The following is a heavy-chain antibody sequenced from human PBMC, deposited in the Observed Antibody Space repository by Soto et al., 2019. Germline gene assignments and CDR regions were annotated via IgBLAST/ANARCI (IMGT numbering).Heavy chain of an antibody. V-gene: IGHV3-11*01. J-gene: IGHJ4*02. CDR2: IGTRGNTK. CDR1: GFTFSDYY. CDR3: ARDGTEYYGEYYDY. D-gene: IGHD4-17*01. Sequence: GGSLRLSCATSGFTFSDYYMSWIRQAPGKGLEWVSYIGTRGNTKYYADSVRGRFTISRDNAKNSLYLQMNSLRADDTAVYYCARDGTEYYGEYYDYWGQGIPVTVSS.